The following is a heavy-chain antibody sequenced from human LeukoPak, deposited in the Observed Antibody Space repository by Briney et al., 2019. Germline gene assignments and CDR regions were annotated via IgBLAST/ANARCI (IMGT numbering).Heavy chain of an antibody. Sequence: WASVKVSCKASGYTFTSYYMHWVRQAPGQGLEWMGWINPNSGGTNYAQKFQGRVTMTRDTSIGTAYMELSRLRSDDTAVYYCARVPGSSGYYYGYYYFDYWGQGTLVTVSS. J-gene: IGHJ4*02. D-gene: IGHD3-22*01. CDR2: INPNSGGT. CDR1: GYTFTSYY. V-gene: IGHV1-2*02. CDR3: ARVPGSSGYYYGYYYFDY.